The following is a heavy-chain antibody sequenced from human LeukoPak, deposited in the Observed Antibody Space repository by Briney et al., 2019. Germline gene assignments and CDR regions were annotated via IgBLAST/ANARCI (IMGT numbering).Heavy chain of an antibody. CDR1: GFTFSSYG. D-gene: IGHD3-16*01. J-gene: IGHJ4*02. V-gene: IGHV3-30*03. CDR2: ISYDGSNK. CDR3: ARDDDYVWGSGG. Sequence: GGSLRLSCAASGFTFSSYGMHWVRQAPGKGLEWVAVISYDGSNKYYADSVKGRFTISRDNSKNTLYLQMSSLRAEDTAVYYCARDDDYVWGSGGWGQGTLVTVSS.